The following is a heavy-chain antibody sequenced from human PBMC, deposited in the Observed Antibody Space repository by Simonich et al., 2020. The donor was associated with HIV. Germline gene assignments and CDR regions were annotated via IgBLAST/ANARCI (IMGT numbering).Heavy chain of an antibody. J-gene: IGHJ4*02. V-gene: IGHV1-18*01. CDR2: ITVYNGNT. Sequence: QVQLVQSGAEVKKPGASVKVSCKASGYTYINYGINWVRQAPGQGLEWIGRITVYNGNTDSAQKCRGRLTLTTDTSTTTAYMELRSLRSDDTAVYYCARDLPIGSYFDYWGQGTLVTVSS. D-gene: IGHD1-26*01. CDR1: GYTYINYG. CDR3: ARDLPIGSYFDY.